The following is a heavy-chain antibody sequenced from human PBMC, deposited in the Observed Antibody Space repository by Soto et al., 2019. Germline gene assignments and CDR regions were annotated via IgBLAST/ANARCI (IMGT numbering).Heavy chain of an antibody. Sequence: GGSLRLSCAASRFTFSAYSMNWVRQAPGKGLEWVSYIISSSSTIYYADSVKGRFTISRDNSKNTLYLQMNSLRDEDTAVYYCARSGRVITMVRGVIYPAPRYWGQGTLVTVSS. J-gene: IGHJ4*02. D-gene: IGHD3-10*01. CDR1: RFTFSAYS. V-gene: IGHV3-48*02. CDR3: ARSGRVITMVRGVIYPAPRY. CDR2: IISSSSTI.